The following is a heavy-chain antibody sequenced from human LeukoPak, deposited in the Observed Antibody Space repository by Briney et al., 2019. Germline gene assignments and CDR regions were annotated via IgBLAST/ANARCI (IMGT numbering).Heavy chain of an antibody. CDR3: ARVPIAVAGPRNYYGMDV. CDR1: GGSISSGGYS. D-gene: IGHD6-19*01. V-gene: IGHV4-30-2*01. J-gene: IGHJ6*02. Sequence: SQTLSLTCAVSGGSISSGGYSWSWIRQPPGKGLEWIGYIYHSGSTYYNPSLKSRVTISVDRSKNQFSLKLSSVTAADTAVYYCARVPIAVAGPRNYYGMDVWGQGTTVTVSS. CDR2: IYHSGST.